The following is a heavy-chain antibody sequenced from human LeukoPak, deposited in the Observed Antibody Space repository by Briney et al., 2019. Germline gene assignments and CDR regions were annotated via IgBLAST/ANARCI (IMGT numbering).Heavy chain of an antibody. CDR3: ARVPIRFLEWPTGLMDV. J-gene: IGHJ6*02. Sequence: ASVKVSCKASGYTFTGYYMHWVRQAPGLGLEWMGWINPNSGATNYAQKFQGRVTMTRDTSISTAYMELSRLRSDDTAVYYCARVPIRFLEWPTGLMDVWGQGTTVTVSS. CDR1: GYTFTGYY. V-gene: IGHV1-2*02. CDR2: INPNSGAT. D-gene: IGHD3-3*01.